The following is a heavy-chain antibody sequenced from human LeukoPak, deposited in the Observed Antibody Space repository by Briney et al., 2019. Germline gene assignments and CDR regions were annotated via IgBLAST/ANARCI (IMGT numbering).Heavy chain of an antibody. D-gene: IGHD3-9*01. Sequence: GGSLRLSCAVSGFTVSSNYMNWVRQAPGKGLEWVSVISNGGATYYADSVKGRFIISIDKSKNTLYLQMNSLRADDTAVYYCAGGSLKLRYFDWLSSWGQGTLVTASS. CDR2: ISNGGAT. J-gene: IGHJ5*02. V-gene: IGHV3-66*01. CDR1: GFTVSSNY. CDR3: AGGSLKLRYFDWLSS.